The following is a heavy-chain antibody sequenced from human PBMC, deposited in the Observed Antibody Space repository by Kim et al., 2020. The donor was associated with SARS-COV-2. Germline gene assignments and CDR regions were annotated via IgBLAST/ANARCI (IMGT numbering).Heavy chain of an antibody. CDR1: GGSFSGYY. D-gene: IGHD1-26*01. Sequence: SETLSLTCAVYGGSFSGYYWSWIRQPPGKGLEWIGEINHSGSTNYNPSLKSRVTISVDTSKNQFSLKLSSVTAADTAVYYCARGGRKRGYIVGATTGAFDIWGQGTMVTVSS. J-gene: IGHJ3*02. CDR3: ARGGRKRGYIVGATTGAFDI. V-gene: IGHV4-34*01. CDR2: INHSGST.